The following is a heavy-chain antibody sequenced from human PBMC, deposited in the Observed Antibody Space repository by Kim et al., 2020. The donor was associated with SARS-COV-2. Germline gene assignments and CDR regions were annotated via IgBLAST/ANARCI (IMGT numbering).Heavy chain of an antibody. Sequence: ASVKVSCKASGYTFTSYDINWVRQATGQGLEWMGWMNPNSGNTGYAQKFQGRVTMTRNTSISTAYMELSSLRSEDTAVYYCARGREMWFGELTDYYYGMDVWGQGTTVTVSS. CDR2: MNPNSGNT. V-gene: IGHV1-8*01. CDR3: ARGREMWFGELTDYYYGMDV. J-gene: IGHJ6*02. D-gene: IGHD3-10*01. CDR1: GYTFTSYD.